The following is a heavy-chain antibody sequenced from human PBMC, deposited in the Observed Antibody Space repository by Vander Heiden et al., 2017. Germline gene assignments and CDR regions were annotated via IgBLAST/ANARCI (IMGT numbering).Heavy chain of an antibody. CDR3: AKENHYYGSGSCDY. D-gene: IGHD3-10*01. CDR2: ISYDGSNK. V-gene: IGHV3-30*18. J-gene: IGHJ4*02. CDR1: GFTFSSYG. Sequence: QVQLVESGVGVVQPGRSLRLSCAASGFTFSSYGMHWVRQAPGKGLEWVAVISYDGSNKYYADSVKGRFTISRDNSKNTLYLQMNSLRAEDTAVYYCAKENHYYGSGSCDYWGQGTLVTVSS.